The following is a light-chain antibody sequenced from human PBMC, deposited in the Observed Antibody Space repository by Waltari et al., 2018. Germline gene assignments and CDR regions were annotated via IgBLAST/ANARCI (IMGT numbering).Light chain of an antibody. CDR2: HAS. CDR3: QQYNTHL. J-gene: IGKJ1*01. Sequence: DIQMTQSPSTLSASVGDRVTITCRASQSIGPWLAWYQKKPGKARKLLIYHASSLERGVSSRFSGSGSGTEFTLTITSLQPDDFATYYCQQYNTHLFGQGTKVELK. CDR1: QSIGPW. V-gene: IGKV1-5*01.